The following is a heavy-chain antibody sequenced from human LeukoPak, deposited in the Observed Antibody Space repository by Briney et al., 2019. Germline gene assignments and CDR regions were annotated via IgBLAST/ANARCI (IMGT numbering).Heavy chain of an antibody. CDR2: INHSGST. D-gene: IGHD3-22*01. CDR1: GGSISSYY. J-gene: IGHJ3*02. CDR3: ARAAWVYYYDSSGYSKKTDAFDI. Sequence: SETLSLTRTVSGGSISSYYWSWIRQPPGKGLEWIGEINHSGSTNYNPSLKSRVTISVDTSKNQFSLKLSSVTAADTAVYYCARAAWVYYYDSSGYSKKTDAFDIWGQGTMVTVSS. V-gene: IGHV4-34*01.